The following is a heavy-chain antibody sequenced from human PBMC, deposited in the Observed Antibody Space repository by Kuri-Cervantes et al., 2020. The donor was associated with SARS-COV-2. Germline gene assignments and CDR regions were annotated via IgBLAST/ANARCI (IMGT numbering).Heavy chain of an antibody. V-gene: IGHV4-61*01. CDR3: ARLFSYTSASFDY. Sequence: SETLSLTCTVSGGSVTNSHYSWSWIRQPPGKGLEWIGYIYYSGSTNYNPSLQNRVSILIDTSKNQFSLRLTSVTAADTAVYYCARLFSYTSASFDYWGPGTLVTVSS. J-gene: IGHJ4*02. D-gene: IGHD3-10*01. CDR1: GGSVTNSHYS. CDR2: IYYSGST.